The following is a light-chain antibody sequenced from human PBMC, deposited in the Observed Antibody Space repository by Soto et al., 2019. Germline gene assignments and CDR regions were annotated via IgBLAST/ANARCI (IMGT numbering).Light chain of an antibody. Sequence: QSVLTQPPSASGSPGQSVTISCTGTSSDVGGYNYVSWHQQHPGKAPKLIIYDVTKRPSGVPDRFSGSKSGYTASLTVSGLQAEDEADYYRSSFAGGNIYVFGTGTKVTV. CDR2: DVT. CDR3: SSFAGGNIYV. J-gene: IGLJ1*01. V-gene: IGLV2-8*01. CDR1: SSDVGGYNY.